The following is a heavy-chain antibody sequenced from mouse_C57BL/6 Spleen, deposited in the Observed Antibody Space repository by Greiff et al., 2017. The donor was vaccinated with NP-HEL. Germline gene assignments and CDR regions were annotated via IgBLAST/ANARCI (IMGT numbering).Heavy chain of an antibody. CDR3: TRDSNYVAWFAY. CDR2: ISSGGDYI. D-gene: IGHD2-5*01. J-gene: IGHJ3*01. V-gene: IGHV5-9-1*02. Sequence: EVHLVESGEGLVKPGGSLKLSCAASGFTFSSYAMSWVRQTPEKRLEWVAYISSGGDYIYYADTVKGRFTISRDNARNTLYPQMSSLKSEDTAMYYCTRDSNYVAWFAYWGQGTLVTVSA. CDR1: GFTFSSYA.